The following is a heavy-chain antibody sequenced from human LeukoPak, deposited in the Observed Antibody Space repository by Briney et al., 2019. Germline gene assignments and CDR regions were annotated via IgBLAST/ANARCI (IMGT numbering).Heavy chain of an antibody. CDR2: FYYSGST. Sequence: SETLSLTCTVSGGSITSYYWSWIRQPPGRGLEWIGYFYYSGSTNYNPSLKSRVTISGDTSKNQFSLKLTSVTAADTAVYYCARGPLAVSIDYWGQGTLVTVSS. V-gene: IGHV4-59*01. D-gene: IGHD2-8*01. J-gene: IGHJ4*02. CDR1: GGSITSYY. CDR3: ARGPLAVSIDY.